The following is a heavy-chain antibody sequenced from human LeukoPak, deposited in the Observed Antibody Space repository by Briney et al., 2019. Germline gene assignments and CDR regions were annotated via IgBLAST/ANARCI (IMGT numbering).Heavy chain of an antibody. V-gene: IGHV4-59*12. CDR3: ARDGGGSLYGMDV. Sequence: PSETLSLTCTVSGGSISNYYWSWIRQPPGKGLEWFGYIYYSGGTNYNPSLKSRVTISVDTSKNQFSLKLSSVTAADTAVYYCARDGGGSLYGMDVWGQGTTVTVSS. CDR2: IYYSGGT. D-gene: IGHD2-15*01. J-gene: IGHJ6*02. CDR1: GGSISNYY.